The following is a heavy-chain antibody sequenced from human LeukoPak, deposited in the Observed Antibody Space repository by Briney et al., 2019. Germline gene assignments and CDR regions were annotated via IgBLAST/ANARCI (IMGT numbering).Heavy chain of an antibody. Sequence: GGSLRLSCAASGLTFSSYSMNWVRQAPGKGLEWVSSISSSSSYIYYADSVKGRFTISRDNAKNSLYLQMNSLRAEDTAVYYCASAGGNSFHYYYMDVWGKGTTVTVSS. D-gene: IGHD4-23*01. V-gene: IGHV3-21*01. CDR1: GLTFSSYS. CDR3: ASAGGNSFHYYYMDV. CDR2: ISSSSSYI. J-gene: IGHJ6*03.